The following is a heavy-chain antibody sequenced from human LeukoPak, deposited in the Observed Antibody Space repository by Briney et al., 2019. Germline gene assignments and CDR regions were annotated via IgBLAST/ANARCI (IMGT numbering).Heavy chain of an antibody. CDR1: GYTFTGYY. CDR2: INPNSGGT. Sequence: ASVKVSCKASGYTFTGYYMLWVRQAPGQGLEWMVWINPNSGGTNFAQKFQGRVTMTRDTSISTAYMELSRLRSDDTAVYYCARAVAAAGTTYNWFDPWGQGTLVTVSS. V-gene: IGHV1-2*02. D-gene: IGHD6-13*01. J-gene: IGHJ5*02. CDR3: ARAVAAAGTTYNWFDP.